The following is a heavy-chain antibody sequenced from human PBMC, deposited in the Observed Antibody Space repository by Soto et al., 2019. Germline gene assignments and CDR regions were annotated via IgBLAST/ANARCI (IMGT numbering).Heavy chain of an antibody. J-gene: IGHJ5*02. Sequence: VQLLESGGGLVQPGGSLRLSCAASGFPFSTSAMNWVRQAPGKGLEWIGYIYYSGSTYYNPSLKSRVTISVDTSKNQFSLKLSSVTAADTAVYYCARACSSWYEGGNWFDPWGQGTLVTVSS. CDR2: IYYSGST. CDR3: ARACSSWYEGGNWFDP. V-gene: IGHV4-31*02. CDR1: GFPFSTSA. D-gene: IGHD6-13*01.